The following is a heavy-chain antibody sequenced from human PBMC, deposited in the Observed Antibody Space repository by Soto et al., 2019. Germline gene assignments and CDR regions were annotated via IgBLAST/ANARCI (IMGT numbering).Heavy chain of an antibody. CDR3: ARDRRVRNGDYGYYYGMDV. D-gene: IGHD4-17*01. CDR2: IYYSGST. V-gene: IGHV4-31*03. J-gene: IGHJ6*02. Sequence: SETLSLTCTVSGGSISSGGYYWSWIRQHPGKGLEWIGYIYYSGSTYYNPSLKSRVTISVDTSKNQFSLKLSSVTAADTAVYYCARDRRVRNGDYGYYYGMDVWGQGTTVTVSS. CDR1: GGSISSGGYY.